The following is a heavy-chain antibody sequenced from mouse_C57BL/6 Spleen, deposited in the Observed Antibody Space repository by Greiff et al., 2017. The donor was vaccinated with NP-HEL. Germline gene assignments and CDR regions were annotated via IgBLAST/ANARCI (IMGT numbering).Heavy chain of an antibody. CDR3: AREWEAMDY. V-gene: IGHV3-6*01. Sequence: DVHLVESGPGLVKPSQSLSLTCSVTGYSITSGYYWNWIRQFPGNKLEWMGYISYDGSNNYNPSLKNRISITRDTSKNQFFLKLNSVTTEDTATYYCAREWEAMDYWGQGTSVTVSS. D-gene: IGHD4-1*01. J-gene: IGHJ4*01. CDR2: ISYDGSN. CDR1: GYSITSGYY.